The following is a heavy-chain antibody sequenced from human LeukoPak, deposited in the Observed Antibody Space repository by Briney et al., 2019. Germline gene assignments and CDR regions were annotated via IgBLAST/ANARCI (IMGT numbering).Heavy chain of an antibody. D-gene: IGHD3-22*01. V-gene: IGHV3-20*04. Sequence: GESLRLTCAASGFTFNAYDMSWVRQPPGKGLEWVSCIYWNGGSTGYAAPEKRRFTISSDNANEFPHLQMNSPRADDAVLYYCARFMTVGFNYFDYWGQGTLVTVSS. J-gene: IGHJ4*02. CDR1: GFTFNAYD. CDR2: IYWNGGST. CDR3: ARFMTVGFNYFDY.